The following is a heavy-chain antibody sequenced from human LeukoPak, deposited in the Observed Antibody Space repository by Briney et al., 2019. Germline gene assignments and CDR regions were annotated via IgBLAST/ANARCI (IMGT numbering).Heavy chain of an antibody. CDR1: GGSISSFY. CDR2: IYNSGSP. Sequence: SETLSLTCTVSGGSISSFYWSWIRQPAGEGLEWIGRIYNSGSPHYNPSLRSRVTMSVDTSKNQFSLKLSSVTAADTAVYYCARQRNAHRNDYGDYVFDYWGQGTLVTVSS. CDR3: ARQRNAHRNDYGDYVFDY. J-gene: IGHJ4*02. V-gene: IGHV4-4*07. D-gene: IGHD4-17*01.